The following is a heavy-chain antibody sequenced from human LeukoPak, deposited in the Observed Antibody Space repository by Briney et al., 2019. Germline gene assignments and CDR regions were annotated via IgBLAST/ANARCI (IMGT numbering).Heavy chain of an antibody. CDR2: ISYDGSNK. V-gene: IGHV3-30*14. CDR3: ARGIDDYGDPDDAFDI. D-gene: IGHD4-17*01. Sequence: PGGSLRLSCAASGFTFSSYAMHWVRQAPGKGLEWVAVISYDGSNKYYADSVKGRFTISRENAKNSLYLQMNSLRAGDTAVYYCARGIDDYGDPDDAFDIWGQGTMVTVSS. CDR1: GFTFSSYA. J-gene: IGHJ3*02.